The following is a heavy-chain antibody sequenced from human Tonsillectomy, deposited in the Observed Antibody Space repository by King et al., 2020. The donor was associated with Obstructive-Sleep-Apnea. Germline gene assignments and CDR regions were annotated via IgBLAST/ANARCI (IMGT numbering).Heavy chain of an antibody. CDR1: GFSFSDYA. CDR2: ISASGGST. CDR3: AKDSSLYYYDSGGFDY. Sequence: VQLVESGGGLVQPGGSLRLSCAVSGFSFSDYAMNWVHQAPGKGLEWVSVISASGGSTFYADSVKGRFTISRDNSKHTLFLQMNSLRAEDTAVYYCAKDSSLYYYDSGGFDYWGQGTLVTVSS. V-gene: IGHV3-23*04. D-gene: IGHD3-22*01. J-gene: IGHJ4*02.